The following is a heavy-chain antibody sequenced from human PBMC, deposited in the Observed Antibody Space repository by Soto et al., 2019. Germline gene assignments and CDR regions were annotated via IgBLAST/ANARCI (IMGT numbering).Heavy chain of an antibody. J-gene: IGHJ5*02. D-gene: IGHD3-10*01. V-gene: IGHV1-69*02. CDR3: ATSYGSGSRPFDN. Sequence: QVQLVQSGAELTKPGSSVKVSCKAPADTIIGYTINWERQAPGQGLEWMGRIIPVLRMSTNASKFQGRVSLSADTSTQTVSMDLSGLRSDATAIYYCATSYGSGSRPFDNWGQGTLVTVSS. CDR1: ADTIIGYT. CDR2: IIPVLRMS.